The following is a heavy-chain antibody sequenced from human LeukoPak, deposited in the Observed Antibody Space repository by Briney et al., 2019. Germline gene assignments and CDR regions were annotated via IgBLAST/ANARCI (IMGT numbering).Heavy chain of an antibody. D-gene: IGHD1-26*01. CDR2: IKKDGSEK. J-gene: IGHJ4*02. CDR3: VREAAATLFDY. V-gene: IGHV3-7*01. Sequence: GGSLRLSCAASGFSFSDYWMSWVRQAPGEGLEWVANIKKDGSEKHYVDSVKGRFTISRDNTHNSLSLRMNSLGAEDTAVYYCVREAAATLFDYWGQGTLVTVSS. CDR1: GFSFSDYW.